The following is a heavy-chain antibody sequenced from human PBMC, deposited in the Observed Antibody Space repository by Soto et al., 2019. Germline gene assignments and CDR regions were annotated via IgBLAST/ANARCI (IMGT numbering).Heavy chain of an antibody. CDR3: ARDSSSWYLHLDY. J-gene: IGHJ4*02. CDR2: ISPYNGNT. D-gene: IGHD6-13*01. CDR1: GYTFTSYG. V-gene: IGHV1-18*01. Sequence: GASVKVSCKASGYTFTSYGISWVRQAPGQGLEWMGWISPYNGNTKYAQKFQGRVTMTTDTSTSTAYMELRSLRSDDTAVYYCARDSSSWYLHLDYWGQGTLVTVSS.